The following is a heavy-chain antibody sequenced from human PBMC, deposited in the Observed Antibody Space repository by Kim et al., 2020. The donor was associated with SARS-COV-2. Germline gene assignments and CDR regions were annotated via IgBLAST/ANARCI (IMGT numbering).Heavy chain of an antibody. Sequence: GGSLRLSCAASGFTFSGHWMHWVRQAPGKGLVWVSVISSDGSVTNYAASVKGRFTISRDNGKNNMYLQLNSLRAEDTAVYYCTRGQYHSMDVWGQVTTVTVSS. CDR3: TRGQYHSMDV. J-gene: IGHJ6*02. CDR1: GFTFSGHW. V-gene: IGHV3-74*01. CDR2: ISSDGSVT.